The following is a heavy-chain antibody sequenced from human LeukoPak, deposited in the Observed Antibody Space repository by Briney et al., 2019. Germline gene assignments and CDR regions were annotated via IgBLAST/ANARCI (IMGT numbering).Heavy chain of an antibody. CDR2: ISSSSSYI. CDR3: ARGAATMVRGVGMDV. Sequence: PGGSLRPYCAASGFTFSSYSMNWVRQAPGEGVEGLSSISSSSSYIYYADSVKSRFTISRDNAKNSLYLQMNSLRAEDTAVYYCARGAATMVRGVGMDVWGQGTTVTVSS. D-gene: IGHD3-10*01. CDR1: GFTFSSYS. J-gene: IGHJ6*02. V-gene: IGHV3-21*01.